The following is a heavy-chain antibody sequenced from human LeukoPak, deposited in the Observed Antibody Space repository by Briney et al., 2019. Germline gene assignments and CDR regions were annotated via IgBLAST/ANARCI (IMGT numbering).Heavy chain of an antibody. CDR3: ARELVATGVYFDY. D-gene: IGHD5-12*01. CDR2: IYYSGST. J-gene: IGHJ4*02. V-gene: IGHV4-59*01. CDR1: GGSISSYY. Sequence: PSGTLSLTCTVSGGSISSYYWSWIRQPPGKGLEWIGYIYYSGSTNYNPSLKSRVTISVDTSKNQFSLKLSSVTAADTAVYYCARELVATGVYFDYWGQGTLVTVSS.